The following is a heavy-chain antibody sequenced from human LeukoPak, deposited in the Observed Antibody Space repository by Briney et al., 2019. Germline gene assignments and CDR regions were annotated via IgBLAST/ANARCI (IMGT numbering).Heavy chain of an antibody. CDR3: ARGLRYYYDSSGYSDNWFDP. CDR1: GGSFSGYY. Sequence: PSETLSLTCAVYGGSFSGYYWSWIRQPPGKGLEWIGEINHSGSTNYNPSLKSRVTISVDTSKNQFSLMLSSVTAADTAVYYCARGLRYYYDSSGYSDNWFDPWGQGTLVTVSS. V-gene: IGHV4-34*01. CDR2: INHSGST. D-gene: IGHD3-22*01. J-gene: IGHJ5*02.